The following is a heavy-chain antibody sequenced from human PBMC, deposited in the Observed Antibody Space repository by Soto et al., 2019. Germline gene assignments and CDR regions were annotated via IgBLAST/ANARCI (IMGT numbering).Heavy chain of an antibody. J-gene: IGHJ4*02. CDR1: GFTFSNAW. V-gene: IGHV3-15*01. D-gene: IGHD3-22*01. CDR3: TTDSMVVVIPIAPGYFDY. CDR2: IKSKTDGGTT. Sequence: PGGSLRLCCAASGFTFSNAWMSWVRQAPGKGLEWVGRIKSKTDGGTTDYAAPVKGRFTISRDDSKNTLYLQMNSLKTEDTAVYYCTTDSMVVVIPIAPGYFDYWGQGTLVTVSS.